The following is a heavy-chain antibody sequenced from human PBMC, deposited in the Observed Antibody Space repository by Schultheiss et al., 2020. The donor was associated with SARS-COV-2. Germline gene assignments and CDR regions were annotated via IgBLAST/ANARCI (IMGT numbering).Heavy chain of an antibody. D-gene: IGHD6-13*01. CDR1: GFTFGDYA. Sequence: GGSLRLSCTASGFTFGDYAMSWVRQAPGKGLEWVSAISGSGGSTYYADSVKGRFTISRDNSKNTLYLQMNSLRAEDTAVYYCAKIAAAGYYYGMDVWGQGTTVTVS. CDR3: AKIAAAGYYYGMDV. V-gene: IGHV3-23*01. CDR2: ISGSGGST. J-gene: IGHJ6*02.